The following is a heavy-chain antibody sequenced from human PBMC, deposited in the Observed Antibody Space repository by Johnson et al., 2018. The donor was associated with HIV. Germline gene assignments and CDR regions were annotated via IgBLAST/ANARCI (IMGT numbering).Heavy chain of an antibody. J-gene: IGHJ3*02. CDR2: INSDGTYT. Sequence: EVQLVESGGGVVRPGGSLRLSCAASRFTFSSYWMHWVRQAPGKGLEWVSRINSDGTYTTYADSVEGRITISRDNAKNTLFLQMNSLRAEDTAVYYCARIAVVVQHDAFDIWGQGTMVTVSS. CDR1: RFTFSSYW. V-gene: IGHV3-74*02. CDR3: ARIAVVVQHDAFDI. D-gene: IGHD2-15*01.